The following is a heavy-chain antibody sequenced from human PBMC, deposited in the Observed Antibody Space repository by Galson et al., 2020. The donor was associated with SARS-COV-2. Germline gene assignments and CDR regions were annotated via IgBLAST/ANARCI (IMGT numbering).Heavy chain of an antibody. V-gene: IGHV3-23*01. Sequence: GGSLRLSCAATGFTFSSYAMSWVRQAPGKGLEWVSAISGSGGSTYYADSVKGRFTISRDNSKNTLYLQMNSLRAEDTAVYYCAKGPSGRGTIFGVVIIVTSGYLDYWGQGTLVTDSS. D-gene: IGHD3-3*01. CDR2: ISGSGGST. CDR1: GFTFSSYA. J-gene: IGHJ4*02. CDR3: AKGPSGRGTIFGVVIIVTSGYLDY.